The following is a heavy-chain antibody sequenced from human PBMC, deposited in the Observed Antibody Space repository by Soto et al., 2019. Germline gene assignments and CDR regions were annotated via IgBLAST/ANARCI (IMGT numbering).Heavy chain of an antibody. J-gene: IGHJ5*02. CDR1: GGSISSSSYH. Sequence: QLQLQESGPGLVKPSETLSLTCIVSGGSISSSSYHWGWIRQPPGKGLEWIGSVSYSGVTYSNPSLKSRVTLSVDTSKNQFSLKVSSVTAADTAVYYCARLPIGYTSSWFWFDPWGQGALVTVSS. V-gene: IGHV4-39*01. CDR3: ARLPIGYTSSWFWFDP. D-gene: IGHD6-13*01. CDR2: VSYSGVT.